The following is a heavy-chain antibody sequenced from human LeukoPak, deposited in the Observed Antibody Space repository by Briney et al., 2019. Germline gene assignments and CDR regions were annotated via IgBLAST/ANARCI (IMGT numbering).Heavy chain of an antibody. J-gene: IGHJ4*02. D-gene: IGHD6-13*01. V-gene: IGHV4-34*01. Sequence: ASETLSLTCTVSGGSISSYYWSWIRQPPGKGLEWIGEINHSGSTNYNPSLKSRVTISVDTSKNQFSLKLSSVTAADTAVYYCARAPHSSPQTYFDYWGQGTLVTVSS. CDR1: GGSISSYY. CDR2: INHSGST. CDR3: ARAPHSSPQTYFDY.